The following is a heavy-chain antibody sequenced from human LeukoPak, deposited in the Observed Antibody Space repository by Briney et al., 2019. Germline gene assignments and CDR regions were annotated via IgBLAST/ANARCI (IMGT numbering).Heavy chain of an antibody. CDR3: AKLDIVVVPAAIYDY. CDR1: GFTFSSYG. V-gene: IGHV3-30*02. J-gene: IGHJ4*02. CDR2: IRYDGSNK. D-gene: IGHD2-2*03. Sequence: GGSLRLSCAASGFTFSSYGMHWVRQAPGKGLEWVAFIRYDGSNKYYADSVKGRFTISRDNSKNTLYLQMNSLRAEDTAVYYCAKLDIVVVPAAIYDYWGQGTLVTVSS.